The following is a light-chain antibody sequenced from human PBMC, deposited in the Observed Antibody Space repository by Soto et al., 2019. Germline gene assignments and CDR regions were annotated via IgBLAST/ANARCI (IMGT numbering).Light chain of an antibody. CDR3: QQSYSTPPYT. Sequence: DIQMTQSPSSLSASVGDRVTITCRASRSISNYLNWYQQKPGKAPKLLIYAASSLQSGVPSRFSGSGSGTDFTLTISSLQPEDFATYYCQQSYSTPPYTFGQGTKLEIK. V-gene: IGKV1-39*01. J-gene: IGKJ2*01. CDR2: AAS. CDR1: RSISNY.